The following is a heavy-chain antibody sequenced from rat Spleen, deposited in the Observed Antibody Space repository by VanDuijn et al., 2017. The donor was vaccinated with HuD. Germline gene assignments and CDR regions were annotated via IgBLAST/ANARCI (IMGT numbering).Heavy chain of an antibody. CDR2: ITNTGGST. J-gene: IGHJ4*01. CDR1: GFTFSNYG. CDR3: GRTSLQWFRMDA. D-gene: IGHD1-1*01. V-gene: IGHV5-19*01. Sequence: EVQLVESGGGLVQPGRSLKLSCAASGFTFSNYGMHWIRQAPGKGLEWIASITNTGGSTYYPDSVKGRFTISRDNAKSTLYLQMDSLRSEDTATYYCGRTSLQWFRMDAWGQGTSLTVSS.